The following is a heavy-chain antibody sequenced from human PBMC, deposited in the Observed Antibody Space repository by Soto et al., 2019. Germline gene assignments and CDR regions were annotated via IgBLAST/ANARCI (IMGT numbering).Heavy chain of an antibody. V-gene: IGHV3-66*04. CDR3: ARHWESYWYFDL. D-gene: IGHD1-26*01. J-gene: IGHJ2*01. Sequence: EVHLVESGGGLVQPGGSLKLSCAASGLTVSTNYLGWVRQAPGKGLQWRSALYTDGNTYYADSVKGRFSIYKDTSKNTLFLQMNSLRVDDTAIYYCARHWESYWYFDLWGGGTLVTVSS. CDR1: GLTVSTNY. CDR2: LYTDGNT.